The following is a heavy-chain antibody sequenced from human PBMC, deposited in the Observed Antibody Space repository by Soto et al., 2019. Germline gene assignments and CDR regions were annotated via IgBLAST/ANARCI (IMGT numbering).Heavy chain of an antibody. CDR1: GYTFTSYT. D-gene: IGHD2-15*01. J-gene: IGHJ3*02. Sequence: ASVKVSCKASGYTFTSYTIHWVRQAPGQRPEWMGWINADNGNTKYSQKFQGRVTMTTDTSTSTAYMELRSLRSDDTAVYYCASGVAGTVRAFDIWGQGTMITVSS. V-gene: IGHV1-3*01. CDR2: INADNGNT. CDR3: ASGVAGTVRAFDI.